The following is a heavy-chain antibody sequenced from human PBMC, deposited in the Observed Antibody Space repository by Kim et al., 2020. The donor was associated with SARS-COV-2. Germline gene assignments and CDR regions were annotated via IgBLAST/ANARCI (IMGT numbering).Heavy chain of an antibody. CDR3: ARDRRETSGSYYGSIYY. Sequence: GGSLRLSCAASGFTFSTYWTTWVRQAPGKGLEWVAKISQQGSEKYYVDSVKGRFTISRDNTKNSLYLQMNSLRVEDTAVYYCARDRRETSGSYYGSIYY. D-gene: IGHD3-10*01. V-gene: IGHV3-7*01. J-gene: IGHJ6*01. CDR1: GFTFSTYW. CDR2: ISQQGSEK.